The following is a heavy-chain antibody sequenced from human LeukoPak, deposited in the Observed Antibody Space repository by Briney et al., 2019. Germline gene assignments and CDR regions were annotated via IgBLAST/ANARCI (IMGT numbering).Heavy chain of an antibody. CDR3: ARVDPGGAFDI. D-gene: IGHD3-10*01. CDR1: GGSISSHY. CDR2: IYYSGST. Sequence: SETLSLTCTVSGGSISSHYWSWIRRPPGKGLEWIGYIYYSGSTNYNPSLKSRVTISVDTSKNQFSLKLSSVTAADTAVYYCARVDPGGAFDIWGQGTMVTVSS. V-gene: IGHV4-59*11. J-gene: IGHJ3*02.